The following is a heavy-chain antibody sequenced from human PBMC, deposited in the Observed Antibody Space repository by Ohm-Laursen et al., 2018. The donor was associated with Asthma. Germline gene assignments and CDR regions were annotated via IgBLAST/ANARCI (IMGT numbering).Heavy chain of an antibody. Sequence: SLRLSCAASGFTFSSYAMHWVRQAPGKGLEWVAVISYDGSNKYYADSVKGRFTISRDNSKNTLYLQMNSLRAEDTAVYYCAREGAATNVAFYYGMDVWGQGTTVTVSS. CDR3: AREGAATNVAFYYGMDV. CDR1: GFTFSSYA. J-gene: IGHJ6*02. CDR2: ISYDGSNK. D-gene: IGHD5-24*01. V-gene: IGHV3-30-3*01.